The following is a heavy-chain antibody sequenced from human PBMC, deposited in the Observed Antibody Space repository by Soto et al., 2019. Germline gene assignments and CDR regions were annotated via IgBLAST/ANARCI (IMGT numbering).Heavy chain of an antibody. CDR1: GGSISSHIYY. Sequence: QVQLQESGPGQVRPSQTLSLTCTVSGGSISSHIYYWTWIRQHPGKGPEWIGFIYYSGSTYYNPSRKSRVTISLDMSKNQFSLKLTSVTAADTAVYYCARGYDYHSGGYLFDYWGQGTLLTVSS. D-gene: IGHD3-22*01. CDR2: IYYSGST. V-gene: IGHV4-31*03. J-gene: IGHJ4*02. CDR3: ARGYDYHSGGYLFDY.